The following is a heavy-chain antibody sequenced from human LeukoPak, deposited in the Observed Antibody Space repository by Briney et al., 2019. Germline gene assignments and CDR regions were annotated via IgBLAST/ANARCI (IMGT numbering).Heavy chain of an antibody. CDR2: ISSSGSYI. CDR3: ARSSSASRY. J-gene: IGHJ4*02. Sequence: GGSLRLSCAASGFTFSSYSMNWVRQAPGKGLEWVSSISSSGSYIYYADSVKGRFTISRDNAKNSLYLQVNSLRAEDTAVYYCARSSSASRYWGQGTLVTVSS. CDR1: GFTFSSYS. V-gene: IGHV3-21*01. D-gene: IGHD3-16*01.